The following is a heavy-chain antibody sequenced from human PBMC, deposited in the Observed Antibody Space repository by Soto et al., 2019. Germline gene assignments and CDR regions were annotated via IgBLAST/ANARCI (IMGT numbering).Heavy chain of an antibody. D-gene: IGHD6-19*01. J-gene: IGHJ3*02. CDR2: IVVGSGNT. CDR3: AREKWLVRRNDPFDI. V-gene: IGHV1-58*01. Sequence: SVKVSCKASGFTFTSSAVQWVRQARGQRLEWIGWIVVGSGNTNYAQKFQDRVTMTRDTSTNTANMELSSRRSEDAAVYYCAREKWLVRRNDPFDIWGQGTMVTVSS. CDR1: GFTFTSSA.